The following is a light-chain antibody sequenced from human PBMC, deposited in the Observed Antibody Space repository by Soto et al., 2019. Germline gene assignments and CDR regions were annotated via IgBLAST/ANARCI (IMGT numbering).Light chain of an antibody. CDR1: QSVSTNS. Sequence: ESVLTQSPDTLSLYPGERSALSCRASQSVSTNSLAWYQQKPGQAPRLLIYGASSRATGIPDRFSGSGSGTDFTLTISRLEPEDFAVYYCQQYGSSPRTFGQGTKVDIK. CDR2: GAS. J-gene: IGKJ1*01. V-gene: IGKV3-20*01. CDR3: QQYGSSPRT.